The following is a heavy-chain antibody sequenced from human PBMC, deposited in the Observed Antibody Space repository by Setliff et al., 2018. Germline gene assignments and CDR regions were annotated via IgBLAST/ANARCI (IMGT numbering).Heavy chain of an antibody. Sequence: SETLSLTCTVSGDSINSYPYYWGWIRQPPGKGLEWIGNIYYTGITYYNPSLKGRATLSIDASKKQFSLKLTSVTAADTAVYYCARMSGFLYMDVWGKGTTVTVSS. J-gene: IGHJ6*03. V-gene: IGHV4-39*07. CDR1: GDSINSYPYY. D-gene: IGHD3-3*01. CDR2: IYYTGIT. CDR3: ARMSGFLYMDV.